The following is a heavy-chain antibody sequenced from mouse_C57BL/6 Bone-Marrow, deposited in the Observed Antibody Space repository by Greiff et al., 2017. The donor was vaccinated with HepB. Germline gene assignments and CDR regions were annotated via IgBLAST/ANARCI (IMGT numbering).Heavy chain of an antibody. CDR3: TLDYYGSRAWFAY. J-gene: IGHJ3*01. Sequence: EVQLVESGTVLARPGASVKMSCKTSGYTFTSYWMHWVKQRPGQGLEWIGAIYPGNSDTSYNQKFKGKAKLTAVTSASTAYMELSSLTNEDSAVYYCTLDYYGSRAWFAYWGQGTLVTVSA. CDR2: IYPGNSDT. V-gene: IGHV1-5*01. CDR1: GYTFTSYW. D-gene: IGHD1-1*01.